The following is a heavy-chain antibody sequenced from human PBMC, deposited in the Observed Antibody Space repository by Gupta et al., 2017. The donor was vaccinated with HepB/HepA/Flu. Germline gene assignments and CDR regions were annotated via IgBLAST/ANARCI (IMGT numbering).Heavy chain of an antibody. D-gene: IGHD7-27*01. V-gene: IGHV3-48*03. Sequence: EVQLVESGGGLVQPGGSLRVSCAASGFIFSHYEMHWVRQAPGKGLEWVSYISGSGNTIYYAESVKGRFTISRDNAKNSLYLQMNSLRAEDTAVYYCAREGNWAFDYWDQGTLVTVSS. CDR2: ISGSGNTI. CDR1: GFIFSHYE. CDR3: AREGNWAFDY. J-gene: IGHJ4*02.